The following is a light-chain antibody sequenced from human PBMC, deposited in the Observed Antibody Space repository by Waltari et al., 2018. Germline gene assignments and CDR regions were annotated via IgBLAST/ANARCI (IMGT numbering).Light chain of an antibody. J-gene: IGKJ3*01. CDR2: GAS. V-gene: IGKV3-15*01. Sequence: EIVLTQSRAPLSVSPEERANLPCRASHSISNNLAWYQQNPGQAPRLLIYGASARATGIPARFSGSGSGTEFTLTISSLQSEDFAIYYCQQYNNWPPVFTFGPGTKVDF. CDR1: HSISNN. CDR3: QQYNNWPPVFT.